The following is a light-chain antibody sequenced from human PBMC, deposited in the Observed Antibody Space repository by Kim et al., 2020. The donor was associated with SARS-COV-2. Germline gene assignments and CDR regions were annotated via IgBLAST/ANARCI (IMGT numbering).Light chain of an antibody. CDR2: KAS. Sequence: PSSLSASVGDTVTLTCRASQSISSWMAWYQQKPGKAPKLLLYKASTLQSGVPSRFSGSESGTEFTLTISSLQPDDFATYCCQQFTSFGQGTKLEI. CDR3: QQFTS. CDR1: QSISSW. J-gene: IGKJ2*01. V-gene: IGKV1-5*03.